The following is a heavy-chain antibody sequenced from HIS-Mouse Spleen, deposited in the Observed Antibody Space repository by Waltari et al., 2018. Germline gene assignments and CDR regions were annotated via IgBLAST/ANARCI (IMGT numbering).Heavy chain of an antibody. V-gene: IGHV3-23*01. J-gene: IGHJ4*02. Sequence: EVQLLESGGGLVQPGGSLRLSGAASGFTFSSFAMRWFRQAPGKGLEWVSAISGSGGSTYYADSVKGRFTISRDNSKNTLYLQMNSLRAEDTAVYYCAKTLVRSRDFDYWGQGTLVTVSS. CDR1: GFTFSSFA. D-gene: IGHD4-17*01. CDR2: ISGSGGST. CDR3: AKTLVRSRDFDY.